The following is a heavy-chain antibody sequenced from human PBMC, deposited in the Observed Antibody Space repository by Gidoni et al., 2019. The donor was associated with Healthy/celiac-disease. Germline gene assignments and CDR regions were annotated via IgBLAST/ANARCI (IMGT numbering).Heavy chain of an antibody. J-gene: IGHJ3*02. CDR3: ARGATYYYDSSGYSTGAFDI. CDR2: IWYDGSNK. D-gene: IGHD3-22*01. V-gene: IGHV3-33*01. Sequence: HWVRQAPGKGLEWVAVIWYDGSNKYYADSVKGRFTISRDNSKNTLYLQMNSLRAEDTAVYYCARGATYYYDSSGYSTGAFDIWGQGTMVTVSS.